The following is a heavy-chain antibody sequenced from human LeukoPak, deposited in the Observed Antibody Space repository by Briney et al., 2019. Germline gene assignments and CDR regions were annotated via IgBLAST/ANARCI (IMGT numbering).Heavy chain of an antibody. CDR3: ARNCGGGANCYNLFGMDV. CDR2: IIPIFNTA. V-gene: IGHV1-69*06. J-gene: IGHJ6*02. Sequence: SVKVSCKASGDSFDIYVINWVRQAPGQGLEWMGRIIPIFNTANYAQKFQGRVTITADKSTTTASTELTNLRSDDTAVYFCARNCGGGANCYNLFGMDVWGQGTTVTVSS. D-gene: IGHD2-21*01. CDR1: GDSFDIYV.